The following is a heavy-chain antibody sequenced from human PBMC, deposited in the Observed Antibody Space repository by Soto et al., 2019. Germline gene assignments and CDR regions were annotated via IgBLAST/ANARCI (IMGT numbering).Heavy chain of an antibody. J-gene: IGHJ4*02. CDR2: LSSSGSTI. CDR1: GFTFSDYY. CDR3: ARALDSSGWYVYFDY. V-gene: IGHV3-11*01. D-gene: IGHD6-19*01. Sequence: GGSLRLSCAASGFTFSDYYMSWIRQAPGKGLEWVSYLSSSGSTIYYADSVKGRFTISRDNAKNSLYLQMNSLRAEDTAVYYCARALDSSGWYVYFDYWGQGTLVTVSS.